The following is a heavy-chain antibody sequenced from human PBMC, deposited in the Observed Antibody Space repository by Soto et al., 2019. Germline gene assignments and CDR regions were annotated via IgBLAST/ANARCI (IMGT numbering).Heavy chain of an antibody. D-gene: IGHD3-10*01. CDR3: ARDRPQLRLIYYYYGMDV. Sequence: ASVKVSCKASGYTFTSYDINWVRQASGQGLEWMGWMNPNNGNTGYAQKFQGRVTMTRNTPTSTAYMELSSLRSDDTAVYYCARDRPQLRLIYYYYGMDVWCPGTSVTVSS. CDR2: MNPNNGNT. CDR1: GYTFTSYD. J-gene: IGHJ6*02. V-gene: IGHV1-8*01.